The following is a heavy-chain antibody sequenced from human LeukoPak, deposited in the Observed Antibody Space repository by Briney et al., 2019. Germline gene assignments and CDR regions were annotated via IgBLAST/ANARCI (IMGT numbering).Heavy chain of an antibody. Sequence: PGGSLRLSCAASGFTFSNAWMSWVRQAPGKGLEWVGRIKSKTDGGTTDYAAPVKGRFTISRDDSKNTLYLQMNSLKTEDTAVYYCTTDHPSGYDILTGFDFDYWGQGTLVTVSS. CDR2: IKSKTDGGTT. D-gene: IGHD3-9*01. CDR3: TTDHPSGYDILTGFDFDY. J-gene: IGHJ4*02. CDR1: GFTFSNAW. V-gene: IGHV3-15*01.